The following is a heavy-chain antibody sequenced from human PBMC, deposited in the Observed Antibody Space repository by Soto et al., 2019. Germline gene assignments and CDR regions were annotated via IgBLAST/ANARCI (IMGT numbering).Heavy chain of an antibody. V-gene: IGHV4-59*08. CDR3: ARGGSSSSTDNLFDP. Sequence: SETLSLTCTVSGGSISNYYWSWIRQPPGKGLEWIGYIYYSGSTNYDPSLKSRVTISVDTSKNQFSLKLSYVTAADTAVYYCARGGSSSSTDNLFDPWGQGTLVTVS. CDR2: IYYSGST. J-gene: IGHJ5*02. CDR1: GGSISNYY. D-gene: IGHD6-13*01.